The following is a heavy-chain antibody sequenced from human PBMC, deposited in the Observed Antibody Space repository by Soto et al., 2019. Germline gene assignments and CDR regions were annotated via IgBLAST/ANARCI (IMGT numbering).Heavy chain of an antibody. V-gene: IGHV4-34*01. Sequence: SETLSLTCAVYGGSLSAYYWGWIRQPPGKGLEWIGEINHSGSTNYNPSLKSRVTISLDTSKNQFSLNLNSVTAADTAVYYCARGHRVSAALRPARWFGPWGLGTLVTVSS. J-gene: IGHJ5*02. CDR3: ARGHRVSAALRPARWFGP. CDR1: GGSLSAYY. D-gene: IGHD2-15*01. CDR2: INHSGST.